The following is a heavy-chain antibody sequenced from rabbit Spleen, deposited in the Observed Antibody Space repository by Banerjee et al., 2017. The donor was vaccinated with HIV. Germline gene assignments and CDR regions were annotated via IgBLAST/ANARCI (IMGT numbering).Heavy chain of an antibody. CDR3: ARDGDDGDNIHLDL. CDR2: VYTGYGGA. V-gene: IGHV1S45*01. Sequence: QEQLVESGGGLVKPEGSLTLTCKASGVSFSSSAYMYWVRQAPGKGLEWIGCVYTGYGGAYYASWVKGRFIISKTSSTTVTLQMTSLTAADTATYFCARDGDDGDNIHLDLWGPGTLVTVS. J-gene: IGHJ6*01. D-gene: IGHD2-1*01. CDR1: GVSFSSSAY.